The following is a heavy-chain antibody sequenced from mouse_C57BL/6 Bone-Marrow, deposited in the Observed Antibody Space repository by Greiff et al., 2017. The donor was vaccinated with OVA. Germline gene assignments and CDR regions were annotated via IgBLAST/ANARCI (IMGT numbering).Heavy chain of an antibody. V-gene: IGHV14-3*01. Sequence: VQLKESVAELVRPGASVKLSCTASGFNIKNTYMHWVKQRPEQGLEWIGRLDPANGNTKYAPKFQGKATINADTYSNTAYLQRSSLSSEDTAIYYCARGDYDVEDYYAMDYWGQGTSVTVSS. J-gene: IGHJ4*01. CDR3: ARGDYDVEDYYAMDY. CDR1: GFNIKNTY. CDR2: LDPANGNT. D-gene: IGHD2-4*01.